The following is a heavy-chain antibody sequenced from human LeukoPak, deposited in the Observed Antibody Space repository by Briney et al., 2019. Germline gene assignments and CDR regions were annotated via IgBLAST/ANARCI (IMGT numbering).Heavy chain of an antibody. CDR1: GYTFTDYY. J-gene: IGHJ3*02. V-gene: IGHV1-2*02. D-gene: IGHD3-22*01. CDR3: ARAYYDGSGLKYAFDI. Sequence: GASVKVSCKTSGYTFTDYYMHWVRQAPGQGLEWMGCIDPSSGGTKYQQRFQGRVTVTRDTSSSTAYMELSRLRFDDTAVYFCARAYYDGSGLKYAFDIWGQGTMVTVSS. CDR2: IDPSSGGT.